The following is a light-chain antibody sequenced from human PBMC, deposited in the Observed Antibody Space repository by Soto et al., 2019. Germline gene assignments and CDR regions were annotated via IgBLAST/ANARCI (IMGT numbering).Light chain of an antibody. CDR1: QSVRSN. J-gene: IGKJ1*01. V-gene: IGKV3-15*01. CDR2: GAS. CDR3: QQYGNSPQT. Sequence: EIVMPQSPATLSVSPGESATLSCRASQSVRSNLAWYQQKPGQSPRLLIYGASTRATGIPARFSGSGSGTDFTLTISRLEPEDFAVYYCQQYGNSPQTVGQGTKVDIK.